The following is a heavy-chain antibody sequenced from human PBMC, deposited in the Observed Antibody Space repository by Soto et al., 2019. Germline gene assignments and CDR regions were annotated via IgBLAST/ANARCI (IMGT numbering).Heavy chain of an antibody. J-gene: IGHJ4*02. Sequence: LRLSCAASGFSLSSFAMHWVRQAPGKGLEWVATTSYDGLNTFYGESVRGRFSISRDTSKNTLFLQMDGLKTEDTAVYFCAKSSSGLRDYFDSWGRGTLVTVSS. CDR2: TSYDGLNT. D-gene: IGHD3-10*01. CDR1: GFSLSSFA. CDR3: AKSSSGLRDYFDS. V-gene: IGHV3-30-3*02.